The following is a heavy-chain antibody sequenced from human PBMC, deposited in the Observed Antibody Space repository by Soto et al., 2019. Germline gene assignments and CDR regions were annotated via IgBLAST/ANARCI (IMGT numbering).Heavy chain of an antibody. J-gene: IGHJ6*04. CDR3: ARGKAHAGYSSRWYWVDYYYGMDV. D-gene: IGHD6-13*01. Sequence: SQTLSLTCAISGDSVSSNSAAWNWIRQSPSRGLEWLGRTYYRSKWYNDYAVSVKSRITINPDTSKNQFSLQLNSVTPEDTAVYYCARGKAHAGYSSRWYWVDYYYGMDVWGKGTKVTVSS. CDR2: TYYRSKWYN. V-gene: IGHV6-1*01. CDR1: GDSVSSNSAA.